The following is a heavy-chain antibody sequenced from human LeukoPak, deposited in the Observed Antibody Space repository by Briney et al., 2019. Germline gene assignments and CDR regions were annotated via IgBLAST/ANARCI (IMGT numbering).Heavy chain of an antibody. CDR2: INAGNGNT. V-gene: IGHV1-3*01. CDR1: GYPFTSYA. Sequence: ASVKVSCKASGYPFTSYAIHWVRQAPAQRLEWMGWINAGNGNTRYSQKFQGRVTITRDTSASTAYMELSSLRSEDTAVYYCAREDCSSTSCYARYYYYYGMDVWGQGTTVTVSS. J-gene: IGHJ6*02. CDR3: AREDCSSTSCYARYYYYYGMDV. D-gene: IGHD2-2*01.